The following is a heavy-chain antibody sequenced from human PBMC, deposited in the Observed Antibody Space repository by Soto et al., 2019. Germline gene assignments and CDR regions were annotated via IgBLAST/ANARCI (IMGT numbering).Heavy chain of an antibody. V-gene: IGHV3-30-3*01. CDR3: ATGSTQGYYYYYGMDV. Sequence: GGSLRLSCAASGFTFSSYAMHWVRQAPGKGLEWVAVISYDGSNKYYADSVKGRFTISRDNSKNTLYLQMNSLRAEDTAVYYCATGSTQGYYYYYGMDVWGQGTTVTVSS. J-gene: IGHJ6*02. CDR2: ISYDGSNK. CDR1: GFTFSSYA. D-gene: IGHD2-2*01.